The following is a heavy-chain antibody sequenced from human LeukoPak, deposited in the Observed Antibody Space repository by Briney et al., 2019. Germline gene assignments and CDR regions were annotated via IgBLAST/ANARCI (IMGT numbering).Heavy chain of an antibody. J-gene: IGHJ4*02. D-gene: IGHD1-26*01. CDR3: AKGSSGGARFFDY. V-gene: IGHV3-23*01. CDR2: ISGSGGST. CDR1: GFTFSSYA. Sequence: GGSLRLSCAASGFTFSSYAMSWVRQAPGMVLEWVSAISGSGGSTYYADSVKGRFTISRDNSKNTLYLQMNSLRAEDTAVYYCAKGSSGGARFFDYWGQGTLVTVSS.